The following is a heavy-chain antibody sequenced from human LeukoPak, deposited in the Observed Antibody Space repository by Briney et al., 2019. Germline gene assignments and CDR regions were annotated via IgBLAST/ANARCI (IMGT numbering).Heavy chain of an antibody. CDR3: ARSLRVRGVPDYMDV. CDR1: GFSSSNFT. J-gene: IGHJ6*03. D-gene: IGHD3-10*01. CDR2: ISSSSTYI. Sequence: GGSPRLSCAASGFSSSNFTMNWVRQAPGKGLEWVSSISSSSTYIYYADSVKGRFTISRDNAKNSLYLQMNSLRAEDTAVYYCARSLRVRGVPDYMDVWGKGTTVTISS. V-gene: IGHV3-21*04.